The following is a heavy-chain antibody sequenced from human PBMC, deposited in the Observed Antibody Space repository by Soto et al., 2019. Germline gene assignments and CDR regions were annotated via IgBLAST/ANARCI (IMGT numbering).Heavy chain of an antibody. D-gene: IGHD5-18*01. CDR1: GFTFSSYA. CDR2: ISGSGGST. Sequence: GGSLRLSCAASGFTFSSYAMSWVRHAPGKGLEWVSAISGSGGSTYYADSVKGRFTISRDNSKNTLYLQMNSLRAEDTAVYYCAKDGEDPLWLAYYYYYMDVWGKGTTVTVSS. CDR3: AKDGEDPLWLAYYYYYMDV. V-gene: IGHV3-23*01. J-gene: IGHJ6*03.